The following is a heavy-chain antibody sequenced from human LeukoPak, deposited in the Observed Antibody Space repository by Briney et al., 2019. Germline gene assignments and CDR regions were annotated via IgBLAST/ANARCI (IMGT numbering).Heavy chain of an antibody. V-gene: IGHV3-7*01. CDR3: ARDRAYMTTVMDY. Sequence: GGSLRLSCAASGFTFSSYWMSWVRQAPGKGLEWVANIKEDGSEKRYVDSVKGRFTISRDNAKNSLYLQMNNLRAEDTAVYYCARDRAYMTTVMDYWGQGTLVTVSS. CDR2: IKEDGSEK. CDR1: GFTFSSYW. J-gene: IGHJ4*02. D-gene: IGHD4-11*01.